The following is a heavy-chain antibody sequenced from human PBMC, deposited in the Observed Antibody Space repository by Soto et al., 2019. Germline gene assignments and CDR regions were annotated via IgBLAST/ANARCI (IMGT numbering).Heavy chain of an antibody. CDR2: IKQDGSEK. CDR1: GFTFSSYW. D-gene: IGHD3-22*01. CDR3: AREIRRYYDSSGPFDY. V-gene: IGHV3-7*04. Sequence: EVQLVESGGGLVQPGGSLRLSCAASGFTFSSYWMSWVRQAPGKGLEWVANIKQDGSEKYYVDSVKGRFTISRDNAKKSLYLQMNSLRAEDTAVYYCAREIRRYYDSSGPFDYWGQGTLVTVSS. J-gene: IGHJ4*02.